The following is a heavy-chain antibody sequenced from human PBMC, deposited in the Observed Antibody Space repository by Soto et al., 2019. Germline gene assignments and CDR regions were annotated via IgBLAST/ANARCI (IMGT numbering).Heavy chain of an antibody. CDR1: GGTFGSFA. CDR2: IIPVSGAA. V-gene: IGHV1-69*01. D-gene: IGHD2-2*01. J-gene: IGHJ4*02. Sequence: QVQLVQSGAEVKKPGSSVKVSCKASGGTFGSFAFSWVRQAPGQGLEWMGGIIPVSGAAHYAQKFQGRVTITADESTSTAYMELSSLRSQDTAVYYCARALGCRRTSCTLDYWGQGTRVIVSS. CDR3: ARALGCRRTSCTLDY.